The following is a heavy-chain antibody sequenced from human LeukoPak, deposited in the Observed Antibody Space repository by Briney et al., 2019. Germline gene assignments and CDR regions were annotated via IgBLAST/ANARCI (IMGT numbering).Heavy chain of an antibody. CDR3: ATVRGCGGDCYYIDY. Sequence: GGSLRLSCAASGVTFRSYGMHWVRQAPGKGLEWVAIIWYDGSNKYYADSVKGRITISRDNSKNTLYLQMNSLRAEDKAVYYCATVRGCGGDCYYIDYWGQGTLVTVSS. CDR1: GVTFRSYG. V-gene: IGHV3-33*01. CDR2: IWYDGSNK. J-gene: IGHJ4*02. D-gene: IGHD2-21*02.